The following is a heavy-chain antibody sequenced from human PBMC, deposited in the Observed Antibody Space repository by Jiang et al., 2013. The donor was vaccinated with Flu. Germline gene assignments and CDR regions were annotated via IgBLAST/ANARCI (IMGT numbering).Heavy chain of an antibody. V-gene: IGHV1-18*01. D-gene: IGHD6-19*01. CDR3: ARGAVANFPYYYYYMDV. J-gene: IGHJ6*03. CDR2: ISAYNGNT. Sequence: SGAEVKKPGASVKVSCKASGYTFTSYGISWVRQAPGQGLEWMGWISAYNGNTNYAQKLQGRVTMTTDTSTSTAYMELRSLRSDDTAVYYCARGAVANFPYYYYYMDVWGKGTTVTVSS. CDR1: GYTFTSYG.